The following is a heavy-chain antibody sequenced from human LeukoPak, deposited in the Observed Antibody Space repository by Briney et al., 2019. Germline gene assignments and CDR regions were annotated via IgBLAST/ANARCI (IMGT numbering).Heavy chain of an antibody. J-gene: IGHJ5*02. CDR2: MNPNSGNT. CDR3: ARLITGYSYGWYWFDP. CDR1: GYTFTSYD. Sequence: ASVKVSCKASGYTFTSYDINWVRQATGQGIEWMGWMNPNSGNTGYAQKFQGRVTMTRNTSISTAYMELSSLRSEDTAVYYCARLITGYSYGWYWFDPWGQGTLVTVSS. V-gene: IGHV1-8*01. D-gene: IGHD5-18*01.